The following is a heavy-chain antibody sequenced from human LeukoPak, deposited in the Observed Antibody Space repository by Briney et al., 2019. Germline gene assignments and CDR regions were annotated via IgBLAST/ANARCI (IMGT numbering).Heavy chain of an antibody. Sequence: GGSLRLSCAASGFTVSSNYMSWVRQAPGKGLEWVSVLYSGGSIYYADSAKGRFTISRDNSKNTLYLQMNSLRAEDTAVYYCARGLYTSSSYNWFDPWGQGTLVTVSS. J-gene: IGHJ5*02. V-gene: IGHV3-53*01. CDR3: ARGLYTSSSYNWFDP. D-gene: IGHD1-26*01. CDR2: LYSGGSI. CDR1: GFTVSSNY.